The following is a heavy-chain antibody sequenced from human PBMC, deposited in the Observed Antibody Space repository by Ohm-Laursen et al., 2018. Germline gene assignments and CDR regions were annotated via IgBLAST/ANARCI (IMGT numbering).Heavy chain of an antibody. CDR3: ARGGLRFLEWSPGGFDP. J-gene: IGHJ5*02. D-gene: IGHD3-3*01. CDR1: GGAISSYH. CDR2: IYTSGST. V-gene: IGHV4-4*07. Sequence: SVTLSFTCPVSGGAISSYHWSWIRQPAGKGLEWIGRIYTSGSTNYNPSLKSRVTLSVDTSKNQFSLKLSSVTAADTAVYYCARGGLRFLEWSPGGFDPWGQGTLVTVSS.